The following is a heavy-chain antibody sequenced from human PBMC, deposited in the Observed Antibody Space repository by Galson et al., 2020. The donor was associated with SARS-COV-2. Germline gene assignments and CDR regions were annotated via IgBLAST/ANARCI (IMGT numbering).Heavy chain of an antibody. CDR1: GYTFTDYN. Sequence: KVSCKASGYTFTDYNIHWVRQVPGQGLEWMGWINPNSGGTNSAQKFQGRVTMTSDTSITTAYMELSRLRSDDMAVYYCARRNTNSWRFDYWGQGTLVTVSS. D-gene: IGHD6-13*01. CDR3: ARRNTNSWRFDY. CDR2: INPNSGGT. J-gene: IGHJ4*02. V-gene: IGHV1-2*02.